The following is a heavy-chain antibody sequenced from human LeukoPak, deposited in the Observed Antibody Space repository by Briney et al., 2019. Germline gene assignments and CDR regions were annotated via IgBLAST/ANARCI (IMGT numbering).Heavy chain of an antibody. CDR3: AFDVPGGFGG. V-gene: IGHV4-34*08. CDR1: GFTFNNYA. Sequence: LRLSCAASGFTFNNYALSWIRQPSGKGLEWIGEINHSGTTNYNPSLKSRVTISVDTSKNQFSLKLTSVTAADTAVCYCAFDVPGGFGGWGQGTLVTVSS. CDR2: INHSGTT. D-gene: IGHD3-16*01. J-gene: IGHJ4*02.